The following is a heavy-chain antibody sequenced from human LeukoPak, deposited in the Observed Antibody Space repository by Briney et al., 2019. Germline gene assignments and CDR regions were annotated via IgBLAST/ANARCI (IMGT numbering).Heavy chain of an antibody. D-gene: IGHD3-16*01. CDR1: GYTFTSYY. CDR3: AEDHDAHY. V-gene: IGHV1-2*02. Sequence: ASVKVSCKASGYTFTSYYMHWVRQAPGQGLEWMGWINPNSGGINYAQKFQGRVTMTRDTSISTAYMELSRLRADDTAVYYCAEDHDAHYWGQGTLVTVSS. J-gene: IGHJ4*02. CDR2: INPNSGGI.